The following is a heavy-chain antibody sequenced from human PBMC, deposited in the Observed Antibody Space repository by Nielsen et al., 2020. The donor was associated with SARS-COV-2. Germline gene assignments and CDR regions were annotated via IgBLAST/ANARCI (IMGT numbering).Heavy chain of an antibody. J-gene: IGHJ6*03. D-gene: IGHD2-2*01. Sequence: SETLSLTCAVSSGSVSSSSWWTWVRQSPGKGLQWIGEVSQTGTTNYNPSLKGRVTLLIDKSRSQFSLRLTSVSAADTAVYFCARGDLVVVPSPVLGLGPIFYYFSLDVWGKGTTAIVSS. CDR1: SGSVSSSSW. CDR3: ARGDLVVVPSPVLGLGPIFYYFSLDV. CDR2: VSQTGTT. V-gene: IGHV4-4*02.